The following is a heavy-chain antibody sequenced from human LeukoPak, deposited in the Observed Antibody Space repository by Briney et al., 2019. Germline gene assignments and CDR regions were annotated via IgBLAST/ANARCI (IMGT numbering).Heavy chain of an antibody. CDR2: IYYSGST. D-gene: IGHD1-7*01. V-gene: IGHV4-39*02. CDR3: ARDGNYSPTDY. Sequence: SETLSLTCTVSGGSISSYYWSWIRQPPGKGLEWIGSIYYSGSTYYNPSLKSRVTISVVTSKNQFSLKLSSVTAADTAVYYCARDGNYSPTDYWGQGTLVTVSS. CDR1: GGSISSYY. J-gene: IGHJ4*02.